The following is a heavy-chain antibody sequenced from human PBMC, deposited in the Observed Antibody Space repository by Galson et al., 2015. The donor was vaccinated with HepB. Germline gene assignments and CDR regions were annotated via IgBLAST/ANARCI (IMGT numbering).Heavy chain of an antibody. J-gene: IGHJ4*02. V-gene: IGHV3-21*01. CDR1: GFTFSSYG. CDR3: SRSWAGATLGSEY. Sequence: ASGFTFSSYGMHWVRQAPGKGLQWVSSITSSSSYIYYADSVKGRFTVSRDNAKNSLFLHMNSLRAEDTAVYYCSRSWAGATLGSEYWGQGTLVTVSS. D-gene: IGHD1-26*01. CDR2: ITSSSSYI.